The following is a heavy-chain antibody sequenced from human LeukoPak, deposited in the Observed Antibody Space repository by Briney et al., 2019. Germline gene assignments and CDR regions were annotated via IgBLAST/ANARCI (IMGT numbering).Heavy chain of an antibody. D-gene: IGHD1-1*01. CDR2: FNPENGNT. Sequence: ASVKVSCKASGYSFVGYGITWVRQAPGQGLEWMGWFNPENGNTNYAQKVQGRVTMTADTSTSTSYMELRSLRSDNTAVYYCARINWNDNWFDPWGQGTLVTVSS. V-gene: IGHV1-18*01. CDR1: GYSFVGYG. CDR3: ARINWNDNWFDP. J-gene: IGHJ5*02.